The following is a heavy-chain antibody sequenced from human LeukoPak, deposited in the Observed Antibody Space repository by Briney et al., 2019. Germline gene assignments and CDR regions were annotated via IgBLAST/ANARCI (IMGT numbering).Heavy chain of an antibody. Sequence: ASVKVSCKASGYTFTNYGMSWVRQAPGQGLEWMGWINPNSGGTNYAQKFQGRVTMTRDTSISTAYMELSRLRSDDTAVYYCARGHSYGLSLDYWGQGTLVTVSS. CDR2: INPNSGGT. J-gene: IGHJ4*02. CDR1: GYTFTNYG. V-gene: IGHV1-2*02. CDR3: ARGHSYGLSLDY. D-gene: IGHD5-18*01.